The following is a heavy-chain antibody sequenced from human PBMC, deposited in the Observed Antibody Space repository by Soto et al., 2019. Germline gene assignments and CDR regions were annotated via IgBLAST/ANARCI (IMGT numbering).Heavy chain of an antibody. CDR2: IYYSGST. CDR3: ARTLRGDSKSVDY. D-gene: IGHD3-22*01. Sequence: PFETLSLTCTVSGGSISSYYWSWIRQPPGKGLEWIGYIYYSGSTNYNPSLKSRVTISVDTSKNQFSLKLSSVTAADTAVYYCARTLRGDSKSVDYWGQGTLVTVSS. J-gene: IGHJ4*02. CDR1: GGSISSYY. V-gene: IGHV4-59*01.